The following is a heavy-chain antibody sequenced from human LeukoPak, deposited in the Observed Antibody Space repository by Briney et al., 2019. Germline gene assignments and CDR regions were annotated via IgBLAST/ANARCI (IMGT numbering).Heavy chain of an antibody. D-gene: IGHD2-15*01. V-gene: IGHV1-3*04. J-gene: IGHJ5*02. CDR3: ARDRVVGLAPFDP. CDR2: IHTDNGDT. CDR1: GNNFISYA. Sequence: GASVKVSCKASGNNFISYAMHWVRQAPGQRLEWMGWIHTDNGDTKYSHYFLGRVTITRDTSANTAYMELSSLRSEDTAVYYCARDRVVGLAPFDPWGQGTLVTVSS.